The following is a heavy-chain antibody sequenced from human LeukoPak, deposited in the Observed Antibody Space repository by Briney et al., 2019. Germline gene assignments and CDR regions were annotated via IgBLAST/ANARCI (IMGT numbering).Heavy chain of an antibody. CDR2: LSATGGSA. V-gene: IGHV3-23*01. Sequence: GGTLRPSCAASGFIFDNFGMSWVRQAPGKGLEWVSALSATGGSAYYAASAQGRFTTSRDNSKNILYLEMNSLRVDDTAVYYCAKDTAPLGATKEFDHWGQGTLVTVSS. D-gene: IGHD1-26*01. CDR3: AKDTAPLGATKEFDH. CDR1: GFIFDNFG. J-gene: IGHJ4*02.